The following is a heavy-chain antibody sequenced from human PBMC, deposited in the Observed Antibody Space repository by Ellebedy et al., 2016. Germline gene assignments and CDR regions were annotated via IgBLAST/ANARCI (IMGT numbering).Heavy chain of an antibody. Sequence: GESLKISCAAAGSTFSTYWMHWVRHAPGKGLVWVSRISTDGSGTFYADSVKGRFTISRDNAKNTLYLEMNSLIVDDTAVYYCARGWFGVDYWGQGTLVTVSS. D-gene: IGHD3-10*01. CDR3: ARGWFGVDY. CDR2: ISTDGSGT. CDR1: GSTFSTYW. J-gene: IGHJ4*02. V-gene: IGHV3-74*01.